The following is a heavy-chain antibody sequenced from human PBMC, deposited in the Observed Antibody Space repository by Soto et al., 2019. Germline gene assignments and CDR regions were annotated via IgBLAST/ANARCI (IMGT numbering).Heavy chain of an antibody. CDR1: GGSINNYY. CDR2: IYYSGST. V-gene: IGHV4-59*01. Sequence: KSSETLSLTCTVSGGSINNYYWNWIRQPPGKGLEWIGYIYYSGSTNYNSSLSSRVTMSVDTSKNQFSLGLNSVTAADTAVYYCARGWGDIWRSTCYFDRWGQGTLVTVSS. J-gene: IGHJ4*02. CDR3: ARGWGDIWRSTCYFDR. D-gene: IGHD3-3*01.